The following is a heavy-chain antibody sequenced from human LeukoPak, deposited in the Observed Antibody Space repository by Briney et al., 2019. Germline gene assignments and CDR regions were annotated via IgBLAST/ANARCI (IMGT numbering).Heavy chain of an antibody. CDR1: GFTFSSYG. CDR2: IWYDGSNK. CDR3: AKGYSSSLSWFDP. J-gene: IGHJ5*02. Sequence: PGGSLRLSCAASGFTFSSYGMHWVRQAPGKGLEWVAVIWYDGSNKYYADSVKGRFTISRDNSKNTLYLQMNSLRAEDTAVYYCAKGYSSSLSWFDPWGQGTLVTVSS. V-gene: IGHV3-33*06. D-gene: IGHD6-13*01.